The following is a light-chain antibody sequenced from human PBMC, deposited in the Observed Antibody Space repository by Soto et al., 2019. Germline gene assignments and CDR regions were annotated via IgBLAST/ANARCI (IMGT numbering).Light chain of an antibody. CDR2: DVS. V-gene: IGLV2-14*01. J-gene: IGLJ1*01. CDR3: TSYTTSTTYV. Sequence: QSVLTQPASVSGSPGQSITISCTGTSSDVGGYNFVSWYQQHPGEAPKLMIYDVSNRPSGVSNRFSGSKSGNTASLTISGLQFEDEADYYCTSYTTSTTYVFGTGTKVTVL. CDR1: SSDVGGYNF.